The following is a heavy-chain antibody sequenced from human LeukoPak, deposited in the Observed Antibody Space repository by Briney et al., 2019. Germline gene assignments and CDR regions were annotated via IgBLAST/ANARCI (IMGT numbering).Heavy chain of an antibody. CDR3: ARSRVETDIVVVPAARPRLYYYYYMDV. CDR1: GGSISSYY. J-gene: IGHJ6*03. D-gene: IGHD2-2*02. CDR2: IYTSGST. Sequence: SETLSLTCTVSGGSISSYYWSWIRQPAGKGLEWIGRIYTSGSTNYNPSLKSRVTMPVDTSKNQFSLKLSSVTAADTAVYYCARSRVETDIVVVPAARPRLYYYYYMDVWGKGATVTVSS. V-gene: IGHV4-4*07.